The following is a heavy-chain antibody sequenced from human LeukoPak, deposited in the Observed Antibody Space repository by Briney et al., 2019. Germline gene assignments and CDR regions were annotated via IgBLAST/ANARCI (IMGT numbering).Heavy chain of an antibody. CDR1: GGSIISGGYY. V-gene: IGHV4-31*03. CDR2: IYYRGST. Sequence: KPSETLSLTCTVSGGSIISGGYYWSWIRQHPGKGLEWIGYIYYRGSTYYNPSLKSRVTISVDTSKNQFSLNLTSVTAADTAVYYCARWVVPGTLDYWGQGTLVTVSS. J-gene: IGHJ4*02. D-gene: IGHD3-10*01. CDR3: ARWVVPGTLDY.